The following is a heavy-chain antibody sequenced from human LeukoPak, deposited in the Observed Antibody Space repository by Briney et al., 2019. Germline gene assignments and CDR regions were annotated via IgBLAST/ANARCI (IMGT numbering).Heavy chain of an antibody. CDR3: AREHKYSSSWYPAY. V-gene: IGHV1-69*13. Sequence: SVKVSCKASGGTFSSYAISWVRQAPGQGLEWMGGIIPIFGTANYAQKFQGRVTITADESTSTAYMELSSLTSEDTAVYYCAREHKYSSSWYPAYWGQGTLVTVSS. CDR1: GGTFSSYA. D-gene: IGHD6-13*01. CDR2: IIPIFGTA. J-gene: IGHJ4*02.